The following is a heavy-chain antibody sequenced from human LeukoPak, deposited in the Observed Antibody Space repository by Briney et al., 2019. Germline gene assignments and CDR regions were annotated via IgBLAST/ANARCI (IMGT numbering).Heavy chain of an antibody. CDR2: ISAYDGNT. V-gene: IGHV1-18*01. D-gene: IGHD1-26*01. CDR3: ARFRGVGAISAFDI. Sequence: ASVKVSCKASGLTFSNYGITWVRQAPGQGLEWVGWISAYDGNTNYAQKFQGRVTMTTDTSTSTAHMEVRSLRYDHTAVSYCARFRGVGAISAFDIWGQGTMVTVSS. CDR1: GLTFSNYG. J-gene: IGHJ3*02.